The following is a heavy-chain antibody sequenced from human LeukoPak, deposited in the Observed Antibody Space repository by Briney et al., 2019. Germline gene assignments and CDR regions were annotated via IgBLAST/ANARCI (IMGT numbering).Heavy chain of an antibody. CDR1: GGSISSSSYY. V-gene: IGHV4-39*01. J-gene: IGHJ4*02. Sequence: ASETLSLTCTVSGGSISSSSYYWGWIRQPPGKGLEWIGTIYYGGSTYYNPSLKSRVTISVDTSKNQFSLKLSSVTAADTAVYYCASHGESRRYFDYWGQGTLVTVSS. CDR2: IYYGGST. CDR3: ASHGESRRYFDY. D-gene: IGHD4-17*01.